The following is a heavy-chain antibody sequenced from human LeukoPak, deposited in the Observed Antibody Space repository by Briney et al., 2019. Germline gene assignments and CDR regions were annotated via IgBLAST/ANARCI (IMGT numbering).Heavy chain of an antibody. D-gene: IGHD6-19*01. J-gene: IGHJ4*02. Sequence: SETLSLTCTVSGGSISSYYWSWIRQPPGKGLEWIGYNYYSGSTNYNPSLKSRVTISVDTSKNQFSLKLSSVTAADTAVYYCARIPAYSSGWEIDYWGQGTLVTVSS. CDR1: GGSISSYY. CDR3: ARIPAYSSGWEIDY. CDR2: NYYSGST. V-gene: IGHV4-59*08.